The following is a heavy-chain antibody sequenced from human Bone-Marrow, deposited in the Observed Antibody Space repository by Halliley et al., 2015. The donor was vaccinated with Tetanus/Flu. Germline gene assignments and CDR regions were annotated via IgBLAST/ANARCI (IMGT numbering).Heavy chain of an antibody. J-gene: IGHJ4*02. CDR3: ARRVNYYGDYNFDY. Sequence: WVAIIYPGDSDTRYRPSFQGHVPISADKSTSTAYLQWSSLQASDTAMYYCARRVNYYGDYNFDYWGQGTLVTVSS. D-gene: IGHD4-17*01. CDR2: IYPGDSDT. V-gene: IGHV5-51*01.